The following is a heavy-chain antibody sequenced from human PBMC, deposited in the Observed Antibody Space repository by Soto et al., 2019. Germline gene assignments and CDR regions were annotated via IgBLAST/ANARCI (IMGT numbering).Heavy chain of an antibody. CDR3: ARDFLCFKDTMVRGVIIPPFVY. D-gene: IGHD3-10*01. V-gene: IGHV1-18*01. Sequence: GASGKVSCKASGYTFTSYGISWVRQAPGQGLEWMGWISAYNGNTNYAQKLQGRVTMTTDTSTSTAYMELRSLRSDDTAGYYCARDFLCFKDTMVRGVIIPPFVYWGQGTLDTVSS. J-gene: IGHJ4*02. CDR1: GYTFTSYG. CDR2: ISAYNGNT.